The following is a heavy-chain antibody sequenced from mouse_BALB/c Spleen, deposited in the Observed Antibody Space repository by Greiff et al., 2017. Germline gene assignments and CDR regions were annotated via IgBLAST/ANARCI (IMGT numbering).Heavy chain of an antibody. CDR2: INPSTGYT. V-gene: IGHV1-7*01. D-gene: IGHD3-2*01. J-gene: IGHJ4*01. Sequence: VKLQESGAELAKPGASVKMSCKASGYTFTSYWMHWVKQRPGQGLEWIGYINPSTGYTEYKQKFKDKATLTADKSSSTAYMQLSSLTSEDSAVYYCARDSSGYAMDYWGQGTSVTVSS. CDR1: GYTFTSYW. CDR3: ARDSSGYAMDY.